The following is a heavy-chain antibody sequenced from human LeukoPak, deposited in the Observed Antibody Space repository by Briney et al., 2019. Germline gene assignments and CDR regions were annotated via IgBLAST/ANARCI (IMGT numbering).Heavy chain of an antibody. CDR1: GGSISSHY. Sequence: SETLSLTCTVSGGSISSHYWTWIRQPPGKGLEWIGYIFDTGRTKCNPSLESRVTISRDTSKNQFSLKLSSMTAADTAVYYCARLPPYYSSGWGFLDYWGQGTLVTVSS. CDR3: ARLPPYYSSGWGFLDY. V-gene: IGHV4-59*08. CDR2: IFDTGRT. J-gene: IGHJ4*02. D-gene: IGHD6-19*01.